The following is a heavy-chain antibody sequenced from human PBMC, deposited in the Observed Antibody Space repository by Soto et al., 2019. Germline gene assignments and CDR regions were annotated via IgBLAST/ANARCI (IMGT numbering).Heavy chain of an antibody. CDR2: IYYSGST. CDR3: AREISYYDSSGYYYVYFDY. Sequence: QVQLQESGPGLVKPSQTLSLTCTVSGGSISSGGYYWSWIRQHPGKGLEWIGYIYYSGSTYYNPSLKSRVTLSVDTSKNQFSLKLSSVTAADTAVYYCAREISYYDSSGYYYVYFDYWGQGTPVTVSS. J-gene: IGHJ4*02. D-gene: IGHD3-22*01. V-gene: IGHV4-31*03. CDR1: GGSISSGGYY.